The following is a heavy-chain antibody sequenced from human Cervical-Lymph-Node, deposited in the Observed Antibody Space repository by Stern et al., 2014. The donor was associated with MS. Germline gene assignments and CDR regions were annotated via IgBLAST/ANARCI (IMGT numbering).Heavy chain of an antibody. V-gene: IGHV4-59*01. D-gene: IGHD2/OR15-2a*01. J-gene: IGHJ4*01. CDR3: ARDKGMFFL. CDR1: GGSLTNYY. CDR2: IYYSGST. Sequence: QLQLQESGPGLVKPSETLSLTCTVSGGSLTNYYWSGIRQPPWKGLEWIGYIYYSGSTNYNPSLKSRVTISVDTSKNQFSLKLSSVTAADTAVYYCARDKGMFFLWGQGTLVTVSS.